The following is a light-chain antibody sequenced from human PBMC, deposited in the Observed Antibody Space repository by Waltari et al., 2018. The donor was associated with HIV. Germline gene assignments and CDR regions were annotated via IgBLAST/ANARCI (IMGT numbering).Light chain of an antibody. J-gene: IGLJ3*02. CDR2: DDS. CDR1: NIGTKS. V-gene: IGLV3-21*02. Sequence: SYVLTQPPSVSVAPGQTARITCGGNNIGTKSVHWYQQKPGQAPVLVVYDDSDRPSGLPERFSGSNSGDTATLTISRVEAGDEADYHCQVWDSSGDHVVFGGGTKLTVL. CDR3: QVWDSSGDHVV.